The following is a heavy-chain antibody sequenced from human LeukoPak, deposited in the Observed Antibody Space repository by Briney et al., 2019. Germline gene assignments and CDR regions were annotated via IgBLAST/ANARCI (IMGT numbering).Heavy chain of an antibody. J-gene: IGHJ5*02. CDR1: GDSVSSNSAA. Sequence: SQTLSLTCAISGDSVSSNSAAWNWIRQSPSGGLEWLGRTYYRSKWYNDYAISVKSRITINPDTSKNQFSLHLNSVTPGDTAVYYCARGTATASYPINWFDPWGQGILVTVSS. CDR2: TYYRSKWYN. D-gene: IGHD1-14*01. CDR3: ARGTATASYPINWFDP. V-gene: IGHV6-1*01.